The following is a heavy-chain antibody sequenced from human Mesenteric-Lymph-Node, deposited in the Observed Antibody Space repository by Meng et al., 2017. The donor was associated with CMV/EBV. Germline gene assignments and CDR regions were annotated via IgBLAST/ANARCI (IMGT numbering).Heavy chain of an antibody. CDR3: TRPRGYSGYDYGY. Sequence: GGSLRLSCTGSGFTFGDYAMSWVRQAPGKGLEWVGFIRSKAHGGTPEYAASVKGRFTISRDDSKSIAYLQMNSLKTEDTAVYYCTRPRGYSGYDYGYWGQGTLVTVSS. CDR1: GFTFGDYA. CDR2: IRSKAHGGTP. V-gene: IGHV3-49*04. D-gene: IGHD5-12*01. J-gene: IGHJ4*02.